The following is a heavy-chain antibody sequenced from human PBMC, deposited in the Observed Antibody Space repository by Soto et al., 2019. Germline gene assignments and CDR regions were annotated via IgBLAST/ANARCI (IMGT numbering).Heavy chain of an antibody. D-gene: IGHD3-22*01. CDR3: ASTRDDSTAYNYWWFGL. V-gene: IGHV1-69*06. CDR1: EDTFRNYA. CDR2: IMPIFGTA. J-gene: IGHJ2*01. Sequence: SVKVSCKASEDTFRNYAISWVRQAPAQGLEWMGGIMPIFGTANYLQQFQGRVTLTADTSANTVYLELSSLRSEDTAVYYCASTRDDSTAYNYWWFGLWGRGTLVTVSS.